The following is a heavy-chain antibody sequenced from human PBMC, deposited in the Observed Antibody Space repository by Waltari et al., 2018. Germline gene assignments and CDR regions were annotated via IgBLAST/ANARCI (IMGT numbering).Heavy chain of an antibody. CDR3: TTRSLVEGTDDVLDL. J-gene: IGHJ3*01. V-gene: IGHV3-15*01. D-gene: IGHD2-21*02. CDR1: GVTCSKAW. CDR2: IKSRTEGGTT. Sequence: EVQLVESGGGLVKPGGSLRLSCEACGVTCSKAWMKWVRQAPGKGLEWVGRIKSRTEGGTTDYAAPLKGRFSVSRDDSKKMLYLEMNNLKTEDTAMYFCTTRSLVEGTDDVLDLWGRGTMAIVSS.